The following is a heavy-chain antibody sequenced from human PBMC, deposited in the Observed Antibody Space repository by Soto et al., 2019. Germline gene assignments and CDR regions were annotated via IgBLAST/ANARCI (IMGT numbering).Heavy chain of an antibody. CDR1: GFTFSSYG. V-gene: IGHV3-33*01. D-gene: IGHD3-10*01. J-gene: IGHJ5*02. CDR3: ARQAYYGSGPGWFDP. CDR2: IWYDGSNK. Sequence: GGSLRLSCAASGFTFSSYGMHWVRQAPGKGLEWVAVIWYDGSNKHYADSVKGRFTISRDNSKNTLYLQMNSLRAEDTAVYYCARQAYYGSGPGWFDPWGQGTLVTVSS.